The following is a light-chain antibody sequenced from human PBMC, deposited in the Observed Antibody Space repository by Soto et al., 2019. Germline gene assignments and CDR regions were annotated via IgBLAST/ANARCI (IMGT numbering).Light chain of an antibody. CDR1: SGHSSYA. J-gene: IGLJ2*01. CDR2: LSSDGSH. Sequence: LVLTQSSSASASLGASVKLTCTLSSGHSSYAIAWHQQQPEKGPRYLMKLSSDGSHSKGDGIPDRFSGSSSGAERYLTISSLQSEDEADYYCQTWDTGARVVFGGGTKVTVL. CDR3: QTWDTGARVV. V-gene: IGLV4-69*01.